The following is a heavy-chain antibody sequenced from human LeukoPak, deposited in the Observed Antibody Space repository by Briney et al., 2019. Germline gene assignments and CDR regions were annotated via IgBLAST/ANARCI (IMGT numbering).Heavy chain of an antibody. J-gene: IGHJ3*02. CDR3: AKGFYDNSASGVFDI. CDR2: ISASGGST. CDR1: GFTFSSFA. V-gene: IGHV3-23*01. Sequence: GGSLRLSCAASGFTFSSFATSWVRQAPGKGLEWVSGISASGGSTYYADSVKGRFTISRDNSKDTLYLQMNSLRAEDTAVYYCAKGFYDNSASGVFDIWGQGTMVTVSS. D-gene: IGHD3-22*01.